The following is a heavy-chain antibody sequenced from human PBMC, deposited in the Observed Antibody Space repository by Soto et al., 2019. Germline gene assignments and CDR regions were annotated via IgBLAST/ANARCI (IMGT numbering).Heavy chain of an antibody. J-gene: IGHJ6*02. CDR1: GYTFSSYF. CDR3: ARQNYYSGMDV. V-gene: IGHV1-18*01. CDR2: ISAYNGNT. Sequence: SVKVSCKASGYTFSSYFIHWVRQAPGQGLEWMGWISAYNGNTNYAQMLQGRVTMTTDTSTNTAYMELRSLRSDDTAVFYCARQNYYSGMDVWGQGTTVTVSS.